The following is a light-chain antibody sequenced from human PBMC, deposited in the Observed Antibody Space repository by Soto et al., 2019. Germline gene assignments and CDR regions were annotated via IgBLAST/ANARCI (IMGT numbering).Light chain of an antibody. CDR2: GAS. J-gene: IGKJ2*01. Sequence: EIVLTQSPGTLSLSPGERATLSCRASKSVSSSYLAWYQQKPGQAPRLLIYGASSRATGIPDRFSGSGSGTEFTLTISRLEPEDFAVYYCQQYGSSSYTFGQGTKLEIK. V-gene: IGKV3-20*01. CDR3: QQYGSSSYT. CDR1: KSVSSSY.